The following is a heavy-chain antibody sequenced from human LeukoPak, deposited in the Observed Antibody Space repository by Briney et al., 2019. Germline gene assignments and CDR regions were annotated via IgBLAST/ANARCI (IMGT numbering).Heavy chain of an antibody. V-gene: IGHV1-69*13. D-gene: IGHD6-13*01. CDR2: IIPIFGTA. J-gene: IGHJ4*02. CDR1: GGTFSSYA. Sequence: SVKVSCKASGGTFSSYAISWVRQAPGQGLEWMGGIIPIFGTANYAQKFQGRVTITADESTSTAYMELNSLRAEDTAVYYCAKEDARSIAAAPFDYWGQGTLVTVSS. CDR3: AKEDARSIAAAPFDY.